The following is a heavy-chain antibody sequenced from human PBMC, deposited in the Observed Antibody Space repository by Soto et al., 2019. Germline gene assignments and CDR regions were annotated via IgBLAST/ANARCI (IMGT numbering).Heavy chain of an antibody. D-gene: IGHD2-2*01. CDR2: IIPRSATS. CDR1: GDTFSTYT. Sequence: QVQLVQSGAEVKKPGSSVKVSCKASGDTFSTYTINWMRQAPGQGLEWMGGIIPRSATSNYAQKFQGRVTITAYESTNTAYMALSSLISEETAVYYCAREGLVLVPTTLNTDYYYYAMDVWGQGPTVTVSS. J-gene: IGHJ6*02. V-gene: IGHV1-69*12. CDR3: AREGLVLVPTTLNTDYYYYAMDV.